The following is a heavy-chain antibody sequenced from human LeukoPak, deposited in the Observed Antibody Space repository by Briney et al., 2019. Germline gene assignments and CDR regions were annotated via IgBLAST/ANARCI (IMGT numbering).Heavy chain of an antibody. J-gene: IGHJ5*02. CDR1: GFPFGTHA. CDR2: IRNGNT. CDR3: VREAGYCASVCLKSNWFDP. V-gene: IGHV3-23*01. D-gene: IGHD2-21*02. Sequence: SRTLAWPVAGFPFGTHAISWVRQPHRNGLEWVSAIRNGNTYYADSVRGRFTISRDDSKNMVYLQMNSLRDEDTALYYCVREAGYCASVCLKSNWFDPWGQGTLVTVSS.